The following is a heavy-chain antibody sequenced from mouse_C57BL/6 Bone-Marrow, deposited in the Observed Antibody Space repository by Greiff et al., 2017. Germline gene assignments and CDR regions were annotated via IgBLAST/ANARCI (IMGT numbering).Heavy chain of an antibody. V-gene: IGHV1-81*01. J-gene: IGHJ3*01. Sequence: QVQLQQSGAELARPGASVKLSCKASGYTFTSYGISWVKQRTGQGLEWIGEIYPRSGNTYYNEKFKGKATLTADKSSSTAYMELRSLTSEDSAVYFWARSVRLLAWFAYWGQGTLVTVSA. CDR3: ARSVRLLAWFAY. D-gene: IGHD2-3*01. CDR1: GYTFTSYG. CDR2: IYPRSGNT.